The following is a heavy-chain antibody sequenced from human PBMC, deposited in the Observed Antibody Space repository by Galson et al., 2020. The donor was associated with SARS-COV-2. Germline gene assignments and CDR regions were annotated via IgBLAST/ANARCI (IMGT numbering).Heavy chain of an antibody. CDR3: ATAFAYQMLPLNL. V-gene: IGHV1-24*01. CDR1: VYSLTELS. CDR2: FDLDYVDT. J-gene: IGHJ4*01. Sequence: ASVTVSCKVSVYSLTELSMQWVRQAPGTRLEWMGGFDLDYVDTLYAQQLQGRVTVTEDTSADIAYLELRNLRSEGTAIHYCATAFAYQMLPLNLWGQGTLVTVSS. D-gene: IGHD2-2*01.